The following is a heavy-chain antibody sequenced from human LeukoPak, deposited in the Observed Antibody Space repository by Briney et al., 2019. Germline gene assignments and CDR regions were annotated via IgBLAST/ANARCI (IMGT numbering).Heavy chain of an antibody. J-gene: IGHJ4*02. Sequence: GGSLRLSCVASGFTFSSYSMNWVRQAPGKGLEWVSGISGSGGSTYYADSVKGRFTISRDNSKNTLYLQMNSLRAEDTAVYYCAKGAQPTDYWGQGTLVTVSS. V-gene: IGHV3-23*01. D-gene: IGHD1-14*01. CDR1: GFTFSSYS. CDR3: AKGAQPTDY. CDR2: ISGSGGST.